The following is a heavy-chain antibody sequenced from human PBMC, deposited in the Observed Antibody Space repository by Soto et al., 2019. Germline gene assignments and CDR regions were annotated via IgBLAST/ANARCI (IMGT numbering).Heavy chain of an antibody. Sequence: EVQLLESGGGLVQPGGSLRLSCAASGFTFSSYAMSWVRQAPGKGLEWVSAISGSGGSTYYADSVKGRFTISRDNSKNTLYLQMNSLRAEDTAVYYCAKEADIVVVVAAPSNWFDPWGQGTLVTVSS. CDR2: ISGSGGST. V-gene: IGHV3-23*01. CDR3: AKEADIVVVVAAPSNWFDP. J-gene: IGHJ5*02. D-gene: IGHD2-15*01. CDR1: GFTFSSYA.